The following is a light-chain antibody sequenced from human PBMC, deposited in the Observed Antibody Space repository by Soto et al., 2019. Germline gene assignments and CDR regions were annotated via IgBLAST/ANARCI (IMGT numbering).Light chain of an antibody. Sequence: EIVLTQSPGTLSLSPGERATLSCRASQSVSIKLAWYQQKPGQAPRLLIYGASSRATGIPDRFSGSGSGTDFTLTISRLEPEDFAVYYCQQYGSSRETFGQGTKVDIK. V-gene: IGKV3-20*01. J-gene: IGKJ1*01. CDR3: QQYGSSRET. CDR2: GAS. CDR1: QSVSIK.